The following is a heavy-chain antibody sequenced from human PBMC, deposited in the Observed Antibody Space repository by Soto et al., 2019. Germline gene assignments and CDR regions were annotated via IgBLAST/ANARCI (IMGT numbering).Heavy chain of an antibody. CDR3: ARDSSLLWFGEFYYYYGMDV. J-gene: IGHJ6*02. CDR2: IYTSGST. D-gene: IGHD3-10*01. V-gene: IGHV4-4*07. CDR1: GGSISSYY. Sequence: SETLCLTCTVSGGSISSYYWSWIRQPAGKGLEWIGRIYTSGSTNYNPSLKSRVTMSVDTSKNQFSLKLSSVTAADTAVYYCARDSSLLWFGEFYYYYGMDVWGQGNTVT.